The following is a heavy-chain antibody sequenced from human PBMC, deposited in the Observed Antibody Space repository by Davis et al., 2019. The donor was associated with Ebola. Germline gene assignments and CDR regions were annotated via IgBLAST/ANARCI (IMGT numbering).Heavy chain of an antibody. CDR1: GFTFSSYS. CDR3: ARDRQDIVVVVAVTHYYYYGMDV. Sequence: PGGSLRLSCAASGFTFSSYSMNWVRQAPGKGLEWVSSISSSSSYIYYADSVKGRFTISRDNAKNSLYLQMNSLRAEDTAVYYCARDRQDIVVVVAVTHYYYYGMDVWGQGTTVTVSS. CDR2: ISSSSSYI. J-gene: IGHJ6*02. V-gene: IGHV3-21*01. D-gene: IGHD2-15*01.